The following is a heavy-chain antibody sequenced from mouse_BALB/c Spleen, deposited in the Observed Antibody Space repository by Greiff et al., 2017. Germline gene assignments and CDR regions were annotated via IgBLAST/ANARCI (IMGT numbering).Heavy chain of an antibody. J-gene: IGHJ1*01. Sequence: EVQRVESGGGLVKPGGSLKLSCAASGFTFSSYAMSWVRQTPEKRLEWVASISSGGSTYYPDSVKGRFTISRDNARNILYLQMSSLRSEDTAMYYCARGGHYYGSSRYWYFDVWGAGTTVTVSS. V-gene: IGHV5-6-5*01. CDR3: ARGGHYYGSSRYWYFDV. CDR2: ISSGGST. CDR1: GFTFSSYA. D-gene: IGHD1-1*01.